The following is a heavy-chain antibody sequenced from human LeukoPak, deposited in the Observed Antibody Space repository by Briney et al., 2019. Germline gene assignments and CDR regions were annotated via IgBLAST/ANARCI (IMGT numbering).Heavy chain of an antibody. CDR1: GYSFTSYW. CDR3: ARLGPGIAAAGHWFDP. Sequence: GESLKISCKGSGYSFTSYWIGWVRQMPGKGLEWMGIIYPGDSDTRYSPSFQGQVTISADKSISTAYLQWSSLKASDTAMYYCARLGPGIAAAGHWFDPWGQGTLVTVSS. J-gene: IGHJ5*02. V-gene: IGHV5-51*01. D-gene: IGHD6-13*01. CDR2: IYPGDSDT.